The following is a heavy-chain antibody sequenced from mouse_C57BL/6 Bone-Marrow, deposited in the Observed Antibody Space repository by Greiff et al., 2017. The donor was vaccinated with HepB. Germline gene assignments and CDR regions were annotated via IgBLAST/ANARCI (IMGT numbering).Heavy chain of an antibody. D-gene: IGHD2-4*01. V-gene: IGHV14-4*01. Sequence: EVQLQQSGAELVRPGASVKLSCTASGFNIKDDYMHWVKQRPEQGLEWIGWIDPENGDTEYASKFQGKATITADTSSNTTYLQLSSLTSEDTAVYYCTTPLYYDYDDGYAMDYWGQGTSVTVSS. CDR3: TTPLYYDYDDGYAMDY. J-gene: IGHJ4*01. CDR1: GFNIKDDY. CDR2: IDPENGDT.